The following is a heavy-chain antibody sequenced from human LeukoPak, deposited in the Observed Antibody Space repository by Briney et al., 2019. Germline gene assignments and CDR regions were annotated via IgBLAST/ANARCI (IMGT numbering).Heavy chain of an antibody. CDR3: ARAVLDSSGRHFDY. Sequence: ASVKVSCKASGYTFTGYYMHWVRQAPGQGLEWMGRINPNSGGTNYAQKFQGRVTMTRDTSISTAYMELSRLRSDDTAVYYCARAVLDSSGRHFDYWGQGTLVTVSS. V-gene: IGHV1-2*06. CDR2: INPNSGGT. J-gene: IGHJ4*02. CDR1: GYTFTGYY. D-gene: IGHD6-19*01.